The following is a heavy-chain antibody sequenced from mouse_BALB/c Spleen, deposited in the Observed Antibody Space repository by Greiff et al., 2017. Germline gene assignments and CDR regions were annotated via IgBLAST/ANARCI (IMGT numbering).Heavy chain of an antibody. D-gene: IGHD4-1*01. V-gene: IGHV14-4*02. Sequence: EVPLQQSGAELVRSGASVKLSCTASGFNIKDYYMHWVKQSPEQGLEWIGWFDPENGDTEYAPKFQGKATMTADTSSNTAYLQLSSLTSEDTAVYYCNARLGRDDAMDEWGKGTA. CDR3: NARLGRDDAMDE. J-gene: IGHJ4*01. CDR1: GFNIKDYY. CDR2: FDPENGDT.